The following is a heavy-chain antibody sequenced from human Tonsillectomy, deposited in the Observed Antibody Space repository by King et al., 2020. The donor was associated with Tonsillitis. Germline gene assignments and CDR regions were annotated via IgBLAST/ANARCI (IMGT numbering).Heavy chain of an antibody. CDR1: GGSISSRTHY. Sequence: QLQESGPGLVKPSETLSLTCTVSGGSISSRTHYGGWIRQPPGKGLEWIGSMYYSGTTYYNPSLRSRVTISVDMSKNQFSLKLTSVTAADTAVYYCAKPSIAVAGRGWSDPWGQGTLVTVSS. CDR3: AKPSIAVAGRGWSDP. V-gene: IGHV4-39*01. J-gene: IGHJ5*02. D-gene: IGHD6-19*01. CDR2: MYYSGTT.